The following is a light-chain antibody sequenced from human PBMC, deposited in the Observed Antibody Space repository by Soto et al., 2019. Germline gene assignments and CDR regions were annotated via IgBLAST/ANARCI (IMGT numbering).Light chain of an antibody. CDR3: QTFDSSLTISWV. J-gene: IGLJ3*02. V-gene: IGLV1-47*01. CDR2: RNN. CDR1: SSNIGSNY. Sequence: QSVLTQPPSASGTPGQRVTISCSGSSSNIGSNYVYWYQQLPGTAPKLLIYRNNQRPSGVPDRFSGSKSGTSASLAISGLRSEDEADYYCQTFDSSLTISWVFGGGTKVTVL.